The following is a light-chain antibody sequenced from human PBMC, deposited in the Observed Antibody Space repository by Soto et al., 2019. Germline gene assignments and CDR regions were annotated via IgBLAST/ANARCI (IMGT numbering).Light chain of an antibody. V-gene: IGKV3-15*01. Sequence: EIVMTQSPATLSVSPGERATLSCRASQSVSSNLAWYQRKPGQPPRLHIFGASTRATGIPARFTGSGSGTEFTLTISSLQSEDFAVYYCQQYTNWPLTFGGGTKVEIK. CDR2: GAS. CDR3: QQYTNWPLT. CDR1: QSVSSN. J-gene: IGKJ4*01.